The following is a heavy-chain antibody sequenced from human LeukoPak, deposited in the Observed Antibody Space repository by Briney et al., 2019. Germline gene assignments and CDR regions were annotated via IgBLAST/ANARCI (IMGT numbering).Heavy chain of an antibody. CDR1: GGSLNSSNW. Sequence: SETLSLTCAVSGGSLNSSNWWSWVRRPPGRGLEWIGEIYHSGSTYYNPSLKSRVNISVDRTKNQFSLKVSSVTAADTAVYFCARGAEYYAIWRGYAGYSDYWGQGISVTVSS. D-gene: IGHD3-3*01. J-gene: IGHJ4*02. CDR2: IYHSGST. CDR3: ARGAEYYAIWRGYAGYSDY. V-gene: IGHV4-4*02.